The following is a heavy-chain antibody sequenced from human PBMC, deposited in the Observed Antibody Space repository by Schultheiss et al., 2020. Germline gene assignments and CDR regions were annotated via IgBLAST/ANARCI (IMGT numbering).Heavy chain of an antibody. CDR3: ARDPYGGWYSN. CDR1: GFTFSSYG. V-gene: IGHV3-23*01. J-gene: IGHJ1*01. D-gene: IGHD6-19*01. CDR2: ISGSGGST. Sequence: ESLKISCAASGFTFSSYGMHWVRQAPGKGLGWVSAISGSGGSTYYADSVKGRFTISRDNSKNTLYLQMNSLRAEDTAVYYCARDPYGGWYSNWGQGTLVTVSS.